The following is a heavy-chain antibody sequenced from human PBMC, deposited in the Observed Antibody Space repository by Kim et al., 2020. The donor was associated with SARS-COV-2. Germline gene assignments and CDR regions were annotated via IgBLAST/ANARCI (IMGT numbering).Heavy chain of an antibody. CDR3: ARDAQYSSSWFV. D-gene: IGHD6-13*01. J-gene: IGHJ6*02. V-gene: IGHV3-48*02. Sequence: YYPASGKCRFTISRDNAKTSLYLQMNSLRDEDTAVYYCARDAQYSSSWFVWGQGTTVTVSS.